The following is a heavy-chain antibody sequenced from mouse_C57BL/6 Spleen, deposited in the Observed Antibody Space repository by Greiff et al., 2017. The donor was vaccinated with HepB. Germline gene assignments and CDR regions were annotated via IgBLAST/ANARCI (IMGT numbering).Heavy chain of an antibody. D-gene: IGHD1-1*01. CDR3: ARDYYYGSSWGYFDY. CDR2: IHPSSGST. J-gene: IGHJ2*01. CDR1: GYTFTSYW. V-gene: IGHV1-64*01. Sequence: VQLQQPGAELVKPGASVKLSCKASGYTFTSYWMHWVKQRPGQGLEWIGMIHPSSGSTNYNEKFKSKATLTVDKSSSTAYMQLSSLTSEDSAVYYCARDYYYGSSWGYFDYGGQGTTLTVSS.